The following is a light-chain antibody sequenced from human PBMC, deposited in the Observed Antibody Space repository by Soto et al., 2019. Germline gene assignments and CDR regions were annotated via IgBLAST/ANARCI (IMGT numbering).Light chain of an antibody. CDR3: QQYGISPT. V-gene: IGKV3-20*01. CDR2: DVS. CDR1: HSVSSNY. Sequence: EIVLTQSPGTLSLSPGERATLSCRSSHSVSSNYLAWYQQTPGQAPMLLIYDVSSRATGIPDRFSGSGSGTDFTLTISRLEPVDFAVYYCQQYGISPTFGQGTKVEIK. J-gene: IGKJ1*01.